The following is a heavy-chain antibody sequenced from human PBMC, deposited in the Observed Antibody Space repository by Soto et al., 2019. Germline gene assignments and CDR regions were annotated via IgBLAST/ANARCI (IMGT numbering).Heavy chain of an antibody. Sequence: QVQLVQSVAEEKKPGASVKVSCKASGYSFTSYAMHWVRQAPGQRLEWMGWINAGNGNTQDSQKFQGRVTITRDTSASTAYTELSSLRSEETAVYYCARIIVVVTALDYWGQVTLVTFSS. J-gene: IGHJ4*02. D-gene: IGHD2-21*02. V-gene: IGHV1-3*05. CDR3: ARIIVVVTALDY. CDR1: GYSFTSYA. CDR2: INAGNGNT.